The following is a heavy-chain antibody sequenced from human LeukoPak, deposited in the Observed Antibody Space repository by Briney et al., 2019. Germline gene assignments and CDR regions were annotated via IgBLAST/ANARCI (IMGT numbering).Heavy chain of an antibody. CDR3: AKDRPTYTYYGFWSGYLDY. V-gene: IGHV3-23*01. CDR1: GFTFSSYA. J-gene: IGHJ4*02. Sequence: PGGSLRPSCAASGFTFSSYAMSWVRQAPGKGLEWVSAISGSGGSTYYADSVKGRFTISRDNSKNTLYLQMNSLRAEDTAVYYCAKDRPTYTYYGFWSGYLDYWGQGTLVTVSS. CDR2: ISGSGGST. D-gene: IGHD3-3*01.